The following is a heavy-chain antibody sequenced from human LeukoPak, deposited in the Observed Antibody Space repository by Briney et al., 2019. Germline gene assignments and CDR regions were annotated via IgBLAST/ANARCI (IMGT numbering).Heavy chain of an antibody. CDR2: IHYSGST. CDR1: GGSISSSTYY. D-gene: IGHD3-22*01. CDR3: ARLGGYYDPPGY. Sequence: ASETLSLTCTVSGGSISSSTYYWGWIRQPPGKGLEWIGTIHYSGSTYYNPSLKSRVTISVDTSKNQFSLKLNSVTAADTAVYYCARLGGYYDPPGYWGQGTLVIVSS. J-gene: IGHJ4*02. V-gene: IGHV4-39*01.